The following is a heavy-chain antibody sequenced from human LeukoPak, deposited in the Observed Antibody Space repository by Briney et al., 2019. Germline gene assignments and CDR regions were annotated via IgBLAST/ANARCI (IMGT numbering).Heavy chain of an antibody. V-gene: IGHV3-9*03. Sequence: GGSLRLSCAASGFTFSSYGMHWVRQAPGKGLEWVSGISWNSGSIGYADSVKGRFTISRDNAKNSLYLQMNSLRAEDMALYYCAKGRKGDGQTLDYWGQGTLVTVSS. D-gene: IGHD5-24*01. CDR3: AKGRKGDGQTLDY. CDR1: GFTFSSYG. CDR2: ISWNSGSI. J-gene: IGHJ4*02.